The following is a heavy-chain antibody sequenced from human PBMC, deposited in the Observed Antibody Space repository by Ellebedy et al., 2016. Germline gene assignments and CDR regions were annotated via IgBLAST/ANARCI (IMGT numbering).Heavy chain of an antibody. Sequence: SETLSLTXTVSGGSISSGDYYWSWIRQPPGKGLEWIGYIYYSGSTNYNPSLKSRVTISIDTSKNQFSLKLSSVTAADTAVYYCARLPSANDYVWGSSLDYWGQGTLVTVSS. J-gene: IGHJ4*02. CDR1: GGSISSGDYY. D-gene: IGHD3-16*01. CDR3: ARLPSANDYVWGSSLDY. V-gene: IGHV4-61*08. CDR2: IYYSGST.